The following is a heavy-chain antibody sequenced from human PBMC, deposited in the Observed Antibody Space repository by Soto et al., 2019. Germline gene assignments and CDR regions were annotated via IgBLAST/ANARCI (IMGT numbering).Heavy chain of an antibody. Sequence: GGSLRLSCAASGFTFNNYAMSWVRQAPGKGLEWVSTISGSGGSTYYADSVKGRFTISRDNSKNTLYLQMNNLRAEDTAVYYCARGCNSGSCTLIDCWGQGALVTVSS. J-gene: IGHJ4*02. CDR3: ARGCNSGSCTLIDC. D-gene: IGHD1-26*01. CDR1: GFTFNNYA. V-gene: IGHV3-23*01. CDR2: ISGSGGST.